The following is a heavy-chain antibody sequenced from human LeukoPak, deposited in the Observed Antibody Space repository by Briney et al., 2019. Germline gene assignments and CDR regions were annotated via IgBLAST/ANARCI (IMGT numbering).Heavy chain of an antibody. CDR2: INHSGST. J-gene: IGHJ5*02. CDR3: AGITMVRGVIIGRRWFDP. CDR1: GGSFSGYY. V-gene: IGHV4-34*01. Sequence: PSETLSLTCAVYGGSFSGYYWSWIRQPPGKGLEWIGEINHSGSTNYNPSLKSRVTISVDTSKNQFSLKLSSVTAADTAVYYCAGITMVRGVIIGRRWFDPWGQGTLVTVSS. D-gene: IGHD3-10*01.